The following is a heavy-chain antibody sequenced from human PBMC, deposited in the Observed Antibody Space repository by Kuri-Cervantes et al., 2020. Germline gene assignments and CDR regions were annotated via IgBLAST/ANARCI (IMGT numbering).Heavy chain of an antibody. V-gene: IGHV4-59*01. Sequence: GSLRLSCTVSGGSISSYYWSWIRQPPGKGLEWIGYIYYSGSTNYNPSLKSRVTISVDTSKNQFSLKLSSVTAADTAVYYCARDNHYGGNKEDWYLDVWGRGTLVTVSS. D-gene: IGHD4-23*01. CDR2: IYYSGST. CDR3: ARDNHYGGNKEDWYLDV. J-gene: IGHJ2*01. CDR1: GGSISSYY.